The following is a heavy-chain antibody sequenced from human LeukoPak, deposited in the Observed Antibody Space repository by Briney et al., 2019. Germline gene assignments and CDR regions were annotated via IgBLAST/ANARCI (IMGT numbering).Heavy chain of an antibody. CDR3: ARDIGNNGNYHFDY. J-gene: IGHJ4*02. CDR2: IWYDGSIK. D-gene: IGHD4-17*01. V-gene: IGHV3-33*01. Sequence: GRSLRLFCAASGFTFSRHGMHWVRQSPGNGLEWVAFIWYDGSIKHYADSVKGRITISRDDSKNTLYQQGDSLRAEDTAVYYCARDIGNNGNYHFDYWGQGTLVTVSS. CDR1: GFTFSRHG.